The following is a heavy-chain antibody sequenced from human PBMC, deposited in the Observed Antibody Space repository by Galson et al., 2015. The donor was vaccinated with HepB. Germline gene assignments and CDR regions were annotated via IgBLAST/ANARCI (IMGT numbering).Heavy chain of an antibody. CDR1: GGTFSSYG. CDR2: IMPIFDTA. CDR3: ARDLLRNYGAESRLGGDYYYYGMDV. J-gene: IGHJ6*02. V-gene: IGHV1-69*06. Sequence: SVKVSCKASGGTFSSYGISWVRQAPGQGLEWKGGIMPIFDTANYAQKFQGRVTITADKSTSTAYMELSSLKSEDTAVFYCARDLLRNYGAESRLGGDYYYYGMDVWGQGTTVTVSS. D-gene: IGHD4/OR15-4a*01.